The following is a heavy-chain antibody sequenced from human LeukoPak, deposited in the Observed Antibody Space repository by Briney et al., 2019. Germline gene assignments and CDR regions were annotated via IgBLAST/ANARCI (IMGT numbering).Heavy chain of an antibody. V-gene: IGHV3-21*01. CDR1: AFSLNAYN. CDR3: ARDTRGESDY. J-gene: IGHJ4*02. Sequence: PGGSLRLSCAASAFSLNAYNMNWVRQAPGKGLEWVSSISYTGTYIYYADSVKGRFTISRDNAKNSLYLQMNSLRAEDTAVYYCARDTRGESDYWGQGTLVTVSS. CDR2: ISYTGTYI. D-gene: IGHD2-2*01.